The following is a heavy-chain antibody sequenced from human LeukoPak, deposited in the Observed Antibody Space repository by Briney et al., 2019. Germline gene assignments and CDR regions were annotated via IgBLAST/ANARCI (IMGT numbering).Heavy chain of an antibody. D-gene: IGHD5-18*01. Sequence: GGSLRLSCAASGFTFSSYSMNWVRQAPGKGLEWVSSISSSSSYIYYADSVKGRFTISRDNAKNSLYLQMNSLRAEDTAVYYCARVKAMGYYYGMDVWGQGTTVTVSS. CDR1: GFTFSSYS. CDR2: ISSSSSYI. V-gene: IGHV3-21*01. CDR3: ARVKAMGYYYGMDV. J-gene: IGHJ6*02.